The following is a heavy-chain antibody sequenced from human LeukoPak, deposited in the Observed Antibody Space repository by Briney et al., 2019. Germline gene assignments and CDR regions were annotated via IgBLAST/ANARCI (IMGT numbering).Heavy chain of an antibody. Sequence: GGSLRPSCAASGFTFSSYAMSWVRQAPGKGLEWVSAISGSGGSTYYADSVKGRFTISRDNSKNTLYLQMNSLRAEDTAVYYCAKGSYYDSSGSFYFDYWGQGTLVTVSS. V-gene: IGHV3-23*01. CDR3: AKGSYYDSSGSFYFDY. CDR1: GFTFSSYA. D-gene: IGHD3-22*01. J-gene: IGHJ4*02. CDR2: ISGSGGST.